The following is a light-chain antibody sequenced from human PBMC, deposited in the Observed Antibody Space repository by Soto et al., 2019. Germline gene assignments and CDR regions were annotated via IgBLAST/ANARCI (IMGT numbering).Light chain of an antibody. Sequence: DIQMTQSPSTLSASVGDRVTITCRASQSIGSSLAWYQQKPGKAPNLLISDASSLERGVPSRFSGSGSGTEFTLTIRSLQPDDFAPYYCQQYNSYSRTFGQGTKVEIK. CDR2: DAS. J-gene: IGKJ1*01. CDR1: QSIGSS. CDR3: QQYNSYSRT. V-gene: IGKV1-5*01.